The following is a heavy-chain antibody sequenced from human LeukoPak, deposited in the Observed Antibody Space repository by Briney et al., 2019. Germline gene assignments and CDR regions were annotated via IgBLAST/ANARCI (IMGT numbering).Heavy chain of an antibody. D-gene: IGHD3-10*01. Sequence: GGSLRLSCAASGFTVSSNYMSWVRQAPGKGLEWVSVIYSGGSTYYADSVKGRFTISRDNSKNTLYLQMNSLRAEDTAVYYCAREPLWFGEGAPTGYYYGMDVWGQGTTVTVSS. V-gene: IGHV3-66*01. CDR1: GFTVSSNY. CDR2: IYSGGST. J-gene: IGHJ6*02. CDR3: AREPLWFGEGAPTGYYYGMDV.